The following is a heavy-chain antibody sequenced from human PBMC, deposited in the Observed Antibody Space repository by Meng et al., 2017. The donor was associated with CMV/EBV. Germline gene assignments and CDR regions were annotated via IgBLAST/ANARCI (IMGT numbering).Heavy chain of an antibody. CDR2: ISSSTI. V-gene: IGHV3-48*04. Sequence: GGSLRLSCAASGFTFSSYSMNWVRQAPGKGLEWVSYISSSTIYYADSVKGRFTISRDNAKNSLYLQMNSLRAEDTAVYYCARAGTIYCSSTSCYTGFWSGNYYYGMDVWGQGTTVTVSS. CDR3: ARAGTIYCSSTSCYTGFWSGNYYYGMDV. CDR1: GFTFSSYS. D-gene: IGHD2-2*02. J-gene: IGHJ6*02.